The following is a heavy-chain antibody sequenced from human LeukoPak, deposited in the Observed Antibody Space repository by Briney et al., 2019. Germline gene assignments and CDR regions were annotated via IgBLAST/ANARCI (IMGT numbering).Heavy chain of an antibody. J-gene: IGHJ4*02. Sequence: PGGSLRLSCAASGFAFSTYTMAWLRQAPGKGLEWVSAMTGSGGSTYYEDSVKGRFTISRDSSKNTLYLQMNSLGAEDTAVYYCAKKTSYCGGDCYPYYFDLWGQGTLVTVSS. CDR3: AKKTSYCGGDCYPYYFDL. D-gene: IGHD2-21*02. CDR2: MTGSGGST. V-gene: IGHV3-23*01. CDR1: GFAFSTYT.